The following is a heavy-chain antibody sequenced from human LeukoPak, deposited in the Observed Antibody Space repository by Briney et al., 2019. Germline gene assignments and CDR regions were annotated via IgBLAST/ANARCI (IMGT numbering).Heavy chain of an antibody. D-gene: IGHD3-22*01. V-gene: IGHV1-18*01. CDR3: ARHPRGVYYYDSSGYYENYFDY. CDR1: GYTFTSYG. CDR2: ISAYNGNT. Sequence: ASVKVSCKASGYTFTSYGISWVRQAPGQGLEWMGWISAYNGNTNYAQKLQGRVTMTTDTSTSTAYMELRSLRSDDTAVYYCARHPRGVYYYDSSGYYENYFDYWGQGTLVTVSS. J-gene: IGHJ4*02.